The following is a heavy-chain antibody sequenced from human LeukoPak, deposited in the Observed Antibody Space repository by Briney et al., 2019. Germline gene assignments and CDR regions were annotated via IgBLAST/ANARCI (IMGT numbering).Heavy chain of an antibody. Sequence: GGSLRLSCAASGFTFSNYDMHWVRQATGKGLEWVSAIGTAGDTYYQGSVRGRFTMSRENAKNSLYLQMNSLTAGDTAVYYCARGADTHFDYWGQGILFTVSS. V-gene: IGHV3-13*04. CDR1: GFTFSNYD. J-gene: IGHJ4*02. D-gene: IGHD2-15*01. CDR2: IGTAGDT. CDR3: ARGADTHFDY.